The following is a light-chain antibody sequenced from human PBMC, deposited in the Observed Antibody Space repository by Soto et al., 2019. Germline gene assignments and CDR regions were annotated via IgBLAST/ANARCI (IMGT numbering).Light chain of an antibody. CDR2: EGS. Sequence: QSALTQPASVSGSPGQSITISCTGTSTDVGSYNLVSWYQQHPGKAPKLMIYEGSKRPSGVSDRFSGSKSGYTASLTISGLQDEDEADYYCCSYAGSHTFVFGGGTQLTVL. CDR1: STDVGSYNL. V-gene: IGLV2-23*03. CDR3: CSYAGSHTFV. J-gene: IGLJ2*01.